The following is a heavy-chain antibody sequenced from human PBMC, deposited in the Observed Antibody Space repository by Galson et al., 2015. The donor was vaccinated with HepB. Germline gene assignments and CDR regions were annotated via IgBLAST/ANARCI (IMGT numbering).Heavy chain of an antibody. CDR3: ARTGMCDLWSGYYSRYYFDY. CDR1: GYTFTGFY. V-gene: IGHV1-2*06. CDR2: INPNSGGT. Sequence: SVKVSCKASGYTFTGFYMHWVRQAPGQGLEWMGRINPNSGGTNYAQKFQGRVTMTRDASISTAYMELSRLRSDDAAIYYCARTGMCDLWSGYYSRYYFDYWGQGTLVTVSS. D-gene: IGHD3-3*01. J-gene: IGHJ4*02.